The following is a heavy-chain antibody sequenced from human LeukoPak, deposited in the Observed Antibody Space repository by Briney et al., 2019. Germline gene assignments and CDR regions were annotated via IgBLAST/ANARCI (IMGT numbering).Heavy chain of an antibody. CDR3: AREKRGYDILTGYYDYFDY. Sequence: PSETLSLTCTVSGGSISSYYWSFIRQPPGKGLEWIGYIYYSGSTNYNPSLKSRVTISVDTSKNQFSLKLSSVTAADTAVYYCAREKRGYDILTGYYDYFDYWGQGTLVTVSS. D-gene: IGHD3-9*01. CDR1: GGSISSYY. V-gene: IGHV4-59*01. CDR2: IYYSGST. J-gene: IGHJ4*02.